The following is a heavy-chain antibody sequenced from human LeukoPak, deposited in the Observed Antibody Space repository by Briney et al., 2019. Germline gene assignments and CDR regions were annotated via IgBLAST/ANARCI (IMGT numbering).Heavy chain of an antibody. Sequence: GESLKISCKGSGYSFTSYWIGWVRQMPGKGLEWMGIIYPGDSDTRYSPSFQGQVTISADKSISTAYLQWSSLKASDTAMYYCARQGSYYDSSGYQWGAFDIWGQGTMVTVSS. J-gene: IGHJ3*02. CDR3: ARQGSYYDSSGYQWGAFDI. CDR1: GYSFTSYW. D-gene: IGHD3-22*01. CDR2: IYPGDSDT. V-gene: IGHV5-51*01.